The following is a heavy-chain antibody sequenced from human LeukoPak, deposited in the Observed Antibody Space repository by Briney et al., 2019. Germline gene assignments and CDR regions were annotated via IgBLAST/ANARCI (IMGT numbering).Heavy chain of an antibody. CDR1: GFTFSDYW. V-gene: IGHV3-7*01. CDR3: ARDGTAPGLYFDL. CDR2: IRQDGSEK. Sequence: GGSLRLSCAASGFTFSDYWMSWVRQAPGKGLEWVASIRQDGSEKSYVDSVKGRFTISRDNTRNSLYLQMNSLRAEDTAVYYCARDGTAPGLYFDLWGQGTLVTVSS. D-gene: IGHD1/OR15-1a*01. J-gene: IGHJ4*01.